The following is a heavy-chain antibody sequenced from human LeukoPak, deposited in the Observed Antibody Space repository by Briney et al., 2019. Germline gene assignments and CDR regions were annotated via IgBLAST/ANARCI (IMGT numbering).Heavy chain of an antibody. CDR3: ARVGYDSGYEYFRAFDY. CDR2: IYYSGST. Sequence: PSETLSLTCTVSGGSISSSSYYWGWIRQPPGKGLEWIGSIYYSGSTYYNPSLKSRVTISVDTSKNQFSLKLSSVTAADTAAYYCARVGYDSGYEYFRAFDYWGQGTLVTVSS. D-gene: IGHD3-22*01. V-gene: IGHV4-39*07. J-gene: IGHJ4*02. CDR1: GGSISSSSYY.